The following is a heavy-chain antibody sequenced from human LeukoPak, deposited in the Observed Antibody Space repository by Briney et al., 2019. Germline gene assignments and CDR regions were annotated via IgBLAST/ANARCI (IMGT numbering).Heavy chain of an antibody. Sequence: GGSLRLSCAASGFTFSSYCMRWVRQAPGKGLEWVSRIHSDGSSTYYADSVKGRFTISRDNAKNTLYLQMNSLGAEDTAVYYCATGGAFCGGDSYQIDYSGEGTPVIVSS. V-gene: IGHV3-74*01. J-gene: IGHJ4*02. D-gene: IGHD2-21*02. CDR1: GFTFSSYC. CDR3: ATGGAFCGGDSYQIDY. CDR2: IHSDGSST.